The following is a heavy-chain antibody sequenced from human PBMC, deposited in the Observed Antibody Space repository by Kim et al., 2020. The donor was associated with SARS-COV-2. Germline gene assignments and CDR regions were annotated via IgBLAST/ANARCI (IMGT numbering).Heavy chain of an antibody. CDR2: ISYDGSNK. CDR3: ANTGPGVEMATIRVSHYYYYGMDV. CDR1: GFTFSSYG. V-gene: IGHV3-30*18. Sequence: GGSLRLSCAASGFTFSSYGMHWVRQAPGKGLEWVAVISYDGSNKYYADSVKGRFTISRDNSKNTLYLQMNSLRAEDTAVYYCANTGPGVEMATIRVSHYYYYGMDVWGQGTTVTVSS. J-gene: IGHJ6*02. D-gene: IGHD5-12*01.